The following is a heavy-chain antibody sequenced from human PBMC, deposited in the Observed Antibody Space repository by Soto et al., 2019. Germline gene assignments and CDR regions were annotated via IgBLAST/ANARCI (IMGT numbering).Heavy chain of an antibody. CDR1: GYTFINYG. CDR2: INTYSDRT. Sequence: QVQLVQSGAEMKNPGASVKVSCKASGYTFINYGISWVRQAPGQGLEWLGWINTYSDRTNYAQELEGRVSMTTEKSTSTVYMELRSLRSGDTALYYCARDYTGRGYFDHWGQGSLVTVSS. CDR3: ARDYTGRGYFDH. D-gene: IGHD2-8*02. J-gene: IGHJ4*02. V-gene: IGHV1-18*04.